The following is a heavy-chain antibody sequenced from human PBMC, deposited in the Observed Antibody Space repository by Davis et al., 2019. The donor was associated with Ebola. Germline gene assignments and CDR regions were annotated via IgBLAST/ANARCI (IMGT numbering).Heavy chain of an antibody. CDR3: ARFGYCSSTSCSWGPNYYYYYGMDV. Sequence: ASVQVSCKASGYTFTSYGISWVRQAPGQGLEWMGWISAYNGNTNYEQKPQGRVTMTTDTSTSTAYMELRSLRSDDTAVYYCARFGYCSSTSCSWGPNYYYYYGMDVWGQGTTVTVSS. V-gene: IGHV1-18*01. J-gene: IGHJ6*02. CDR1: GYTFTSYG. CDR2: ISAYNGNT. D-gene: IGHD2-2*01.